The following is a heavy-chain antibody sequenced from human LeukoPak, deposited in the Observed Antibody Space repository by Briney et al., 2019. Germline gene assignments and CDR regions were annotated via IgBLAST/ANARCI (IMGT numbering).Heavy chain of an antibody. CDR2: ISGSGGDT. CDR1: GFIFRSYA. D-gene: IGHD6-19*01. V-gene: IGHV3-23*01. J-gene: IGHJ4*02. CDR3: AKTTAGYSSGRYPGWPIDY. Sequence: GGSLRLSCAASGFIFRSYAIYWVRQAPGKGLEWVSGISGSGGDTYFADSVKGRFTISRDNSKNTVFLQMDSLRAEDTAVYYCAKTTAGYSSGRYPGWPIDYWGQGTLVTVSS.